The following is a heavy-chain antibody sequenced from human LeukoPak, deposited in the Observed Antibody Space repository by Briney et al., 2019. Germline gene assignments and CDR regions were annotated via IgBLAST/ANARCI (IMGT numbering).Heavy chain of an antibody. D-gene: IGHD6-13*01. J-gene: IGHJ4*02. V-gene: IGHV4-34*01. CDR3: ARARRYSSSWFRYYSDY. CDR1: GGSFSGYY. Sequence: SETLSLTCAVYGGSFSGYYWSWIRQPPGKGLEWIGEINHSGSTNYNPSLKSRVTISVDTSKNQFSLKLSSVTAADTAVYYCARARRYSSSWFRYYSDYWGQGTLVTVSS. CDR2: INHSGST.